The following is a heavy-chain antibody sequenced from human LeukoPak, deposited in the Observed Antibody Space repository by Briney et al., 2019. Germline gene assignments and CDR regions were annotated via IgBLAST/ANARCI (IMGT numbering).Heavy chain of an antibody. J-gene: IGHJ4*02. CDR2: IYHRGST. V-gene: IGHV4-59*08. CDR1: GGSINSYY. CDR3: ARLDSGYGKYYFDY. D-gene: IGHD5-12*01. Sequence: SETLSLTCTVSGGSINSYYWSWIRQPPGKGLEWIGYIYHRGSTNFNSSLKSRVSISVDTSKNQFYLKLTSVTAADTAVYYCARLDSGYGKYYFDYWGQGTLVTVSS.